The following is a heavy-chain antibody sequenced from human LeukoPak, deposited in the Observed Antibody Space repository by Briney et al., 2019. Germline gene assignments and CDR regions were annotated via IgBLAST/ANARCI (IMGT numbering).Heavy chain of an antibody. J-gene: IGHJ5*02. CDR3: ARQPNIVVVDNWFDP. D-gene: IGHD2-15*01. V-gene: IGHV4-39*07. CDR1: GGSITSSGFY. Sequence: SDTLSLTCTVSGGSITSSGFYWGWIRQPPGKGLEGIGNIYYGGSAYYNPSLKSRVTISVDTSKNQFSLKLSSVTAADTAVYYCARQPNIVVVDNWFDPWGQGTLVAVSS. CDR2: IYYGGSA.